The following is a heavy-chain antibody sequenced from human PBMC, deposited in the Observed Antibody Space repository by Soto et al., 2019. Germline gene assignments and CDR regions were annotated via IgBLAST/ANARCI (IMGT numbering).Heavy chain of an antibody. D-gene: IGHD3-16*01. CDR2: ITGTSAFT. CDR3: ARGNLAFQGAFDL. J-gene: IGHJ4*02. CDR1: GFVFSGFQ. Sequence: AGGSLRLSCAASGFVFSGFQFNWVRQAPGGGLEWLSSITGTSAFTEYAESIEGRFTISRDNPNKLLFLHMDNLRPEDTAVYYCARGNLAFQGAFDLWGQGTLVTVSS. V-gene: IGHV3-21*01.